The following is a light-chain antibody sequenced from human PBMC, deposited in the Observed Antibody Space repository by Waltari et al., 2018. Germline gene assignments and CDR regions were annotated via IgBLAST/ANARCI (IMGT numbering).Light chain of an antibody. CDR2: KAS. CDR1: QSISTW. Sequence: DIQMTQSPSTLSASVGDRITITCRASQSISTWLAWYQQKPGKAPKLLIYKASNLESGVPSRFSGSGSGTEFTLTISSLQPDDFATYYCQQYNSYHTFGQGTKL. V-gene: IGKV1-5*03. J-gene: IGKJ2*01. CDR3: QQYNSYHT.